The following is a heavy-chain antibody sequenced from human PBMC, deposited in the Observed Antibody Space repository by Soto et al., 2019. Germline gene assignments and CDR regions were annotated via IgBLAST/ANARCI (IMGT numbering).Heavy chain of an antibody. CDR2: IYSGGST. Sequence: EVQLVESGGGLVQPGGSLRLSCAASGVTVSSNYMSWVRQAPGKGLERVSVIYSGGSTYYADSVKGRFTISRDNSKNTLYLQMNSLRAEDTAVYYCARHGYNYGGGYFDYWGQGTLVTVSS. D-gene: IGHD5-18*01. CDR1: GVTVSSNY. CDR3: ARHGYNYGGGYFDY. V-gene: IGHV3-66*04. J-gene: IGHJ4*02.